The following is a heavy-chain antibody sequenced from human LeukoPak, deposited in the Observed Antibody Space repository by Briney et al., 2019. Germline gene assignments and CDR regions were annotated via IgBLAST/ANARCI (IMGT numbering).Heavy chain of an antibody. CDR3: ARPLEYSSSLFDY. CDR1: GFTFSSYE. V-gene: IGHV3-48*03. CDR2: ISSSGSAI. J-gene: IGHJ4*02. Sequence: PGGSLRLSCAASGFTFSSYEMNWVRQAPGKGLEWVSYISSSGSAIYYADSVKGRFTISRDNAKNSLYLQMNSLRAEDTAVYYCARPLEYSSSLFDYWGQGTLVTVPS. D-gene: IGHD6-6*01.